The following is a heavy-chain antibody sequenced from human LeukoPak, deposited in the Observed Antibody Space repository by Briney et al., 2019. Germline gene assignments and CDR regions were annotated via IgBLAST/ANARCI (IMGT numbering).Heavy chain of an antibody. CDR3: ARPGQLGRYYFDY. CDR2: IYYSGST. Sequence: PSETLSLTCTVSGGSISSSSYYWGWIRQPPGKGLEWIGSIYYSGSTYYNPSLKSRVTLSVDTSKNQFSLKLSSVTAADTAVYYCARPGQLGRYYFDYWGQGTLVTVSS. V-gene: IGHV4-39*01. D-gene: IGHD6-13*01. J-gene: IGHJ4*02. CDR1: GGSISSSSYY.